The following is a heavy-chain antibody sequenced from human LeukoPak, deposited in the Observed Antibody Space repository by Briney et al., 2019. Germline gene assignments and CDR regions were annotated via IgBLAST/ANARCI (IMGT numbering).Heavy chain of an antibody. CDR3: ARTNTYGSGSYKQEYYFDY. V-gene: IGHV1-2*02. CDR1: GYTFTGYY. CDR2: INPNSGGT. J-gene: IGHJ4*02. Sequence: ASVKVSCTASGYTFTGYYMHWVRQAPGQGLEWMGWINPNSGGTNYAQKFQGRVTMTRDTSISTAYMELSRLRSDDTAVYYCARTNTYGSGSYKQEYYFDYWGQGTLVTVSS. D-gene: IGHD3-10*01.